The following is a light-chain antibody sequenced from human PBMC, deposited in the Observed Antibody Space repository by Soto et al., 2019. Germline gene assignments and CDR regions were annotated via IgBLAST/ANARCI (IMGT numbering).Light chain of an antibody. J-gene: IGLJ1*01. Sequence: QSALTQPGSVSGSPGQSITISCTGTSXDVGNYNYVSWYQQYPGRVPKLLIYMVSNRPSGVSNRFSGSKSGNTASLTISGLQAEDEADYFCTSPTPGSLYVFGTGTKVTVL. CDR2: MVS. CDR3: TSPTPGSLYV. V-gene: IGLV2-14*01. CDR1: SXDVGNYNY.